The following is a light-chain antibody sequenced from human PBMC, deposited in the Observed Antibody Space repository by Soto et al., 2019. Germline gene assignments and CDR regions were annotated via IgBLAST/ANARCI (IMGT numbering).Light chain of an antibody. V-gene: IGKV4-1*01. CDR2: WAS. CDR3: QQYYSTPYT. J-gene: IGKJ2*01. CDR1: QSVLYSSNNKNY. Sequence: DIVMTQSPDSLAVSLGERATINCKSSQSVLYSSNNKNYLAWYQQKPGQPPKLLIYWASTRESGVPDRFSGSGSGTDSTLTISSLQAEDVAVYYCQQYYSTPYTFGQGTTLEIK.